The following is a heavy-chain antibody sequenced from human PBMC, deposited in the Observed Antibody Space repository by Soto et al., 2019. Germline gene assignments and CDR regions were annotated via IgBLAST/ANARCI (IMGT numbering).Heavy chain of an antibody. J-gene: IGHJ4*02. CDR1: GGTFSSYS. CDR3: ARESYSRGHDSSDTFAFPLAF. Sequence: QVQLVQSGSEVKKPGSSVTVSCKASGGTFSSYSFAWVRQAPGDGLEWMGRIIPMAGKTNYAQKFQGRVTITAVKSTSTVNMELRSLRSEDTAVYYCARESYSRGHDSSDTFAFPLAFWGQGPPVPVSA. D-gene: IGHD6-19*01. V-gene: IGHV1-69*08. CDR2: IIPMAGKT.